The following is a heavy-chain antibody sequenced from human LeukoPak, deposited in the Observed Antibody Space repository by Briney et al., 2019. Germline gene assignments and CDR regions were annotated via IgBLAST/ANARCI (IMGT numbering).Heavy chain of an antibody. D-gene: IGHD3-10*01. CDR2: IHTDQTIQ. Sequence: GGSLRLSCAASDFSFTTYAMSWVRQAPGKGLEWVAYIHTDQTIQYYADSVKGRFTISRDNSKNTLYLQMKTLRSEDTAVYYCGYYNSGSYSTPDSWGQGTQVTVSS. CDR3: GYYNSGSYSTPDS. J-gene: IGHJ5*01. CDR1: DFSFTTYA. V-gene: IGHV3-30*02.